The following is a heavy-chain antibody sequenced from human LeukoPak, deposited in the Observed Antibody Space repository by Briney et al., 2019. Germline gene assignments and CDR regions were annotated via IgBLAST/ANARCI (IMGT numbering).Heavy chain of an antibody. CDR1: GGSFSGYY. J-gene: IGHJ4*02. D-gene: IGHD3-10*01. CDR2: INHSGST. V-gene: IGHV4-34*01. CDR3: AREDYYGSGSVDY. Sequence: PSETLSLTCAVYGGSFSGYYWSWIRQPPGKGLEWIGEINHSGSTNYNPSLKSRVTISVDTSKNQFSLKLSSVTAADTAVYYCAREDYYGSGSVDYWGQGTLVTVSS.